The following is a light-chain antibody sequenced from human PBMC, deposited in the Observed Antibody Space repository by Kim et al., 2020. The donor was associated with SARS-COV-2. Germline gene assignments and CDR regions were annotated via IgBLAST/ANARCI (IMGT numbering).Light chain of an antibody. CDR3: NSRDSSGNHLVV. V-gene: IGLV3-19*01. CDR1: GHRSYY. J-gene: IGLJ2*01. CDR2: GKN. Sequence: LGQTDRVTCQGDGHRSYYASLYQQKPGQAPVLVIYGKNNRPSGIPDRFSGSSSGNTASLTITGAQAEDEADYYCNSRDSSGNHLVVFGGGTQLTVL.